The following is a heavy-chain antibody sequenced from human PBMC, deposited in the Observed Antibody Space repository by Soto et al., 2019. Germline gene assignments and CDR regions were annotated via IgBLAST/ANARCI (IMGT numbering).Heavy chain of an antibody. CDR3: ARMRSDYNWFDP. D-gene: IGHD2-21*01. CDR1: SGSISIHY. V-gene: IGHV4-59*11. CDR2: INYTGTT. Sequence: PGTLSLSCTFSSGSISIHYWTWMGQPPGKGLEWPPYINYTGTTNHNPYLRSQVTISVDTSKNQFSLKLTSVTAADTAVYYCARMRSDYNWFDPWGQGTLVPVSS. J-gene: IGHJ5*02.